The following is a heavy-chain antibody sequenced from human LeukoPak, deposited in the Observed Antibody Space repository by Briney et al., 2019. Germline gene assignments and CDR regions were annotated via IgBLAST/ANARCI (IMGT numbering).Heavy chain of an antibody. J-gene: IGHJ4*02. CDR1: GGSFSGYY. Sequence: SETLSLTCAVYGGSFSGYYWSWIRQPPGKGLEWIGEINRSGSTNYNPSLKSRVTISVDTSKNQFSLKLSSVTAADTAVYYCARGSWGSAFDYWGQGTLVTVSS. D-gene: IGHD7-27*01. CDR2: INRSGST. CDR3: ARGSWGSAFDY. V-gene: IGHV4-34*01.